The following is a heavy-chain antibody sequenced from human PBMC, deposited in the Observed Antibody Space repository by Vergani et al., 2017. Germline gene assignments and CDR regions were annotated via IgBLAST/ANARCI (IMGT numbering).Heavy chain of an antibody. CDR3: ARDLELGYCTNGVCDPGAYYYYYMDV. D-gene: IGHD2-8*01. CDR1: GFTFDDYG. V-gene: IGHV3-21*01. Sequence: EVQLVESGGGVVRPGGSLRLSCAASGFTFDDYGMSWVRQAPGKGLEWVSSISSSSSYMYYADSVKGRFTISRDNAKNSLYLQMNSLRAEDTAVYYCARDLELGYCTNGVCDPGAYYYYYMDVWGKGP. J-gene: IGHJ6*03. CDR2: ISSSSSYM.